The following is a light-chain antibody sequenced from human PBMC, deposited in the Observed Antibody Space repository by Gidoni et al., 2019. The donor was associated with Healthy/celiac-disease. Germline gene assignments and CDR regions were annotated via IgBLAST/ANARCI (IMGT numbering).Light chain of an antibody. CDR2: GAS. CDR1: QSVSSSY. V-gene: IGKV3-20*01. Sequence: EIVLTQSPGTLSLSPGERATLSCRASQSVSSSYLAWYQQKPGQAPRLLIYGASRRATGIPDRFSGSGSGEDFTLTISRLEPEDLAVYYCQQYGSSPPTFGQGTRLEIK. CDR3: QQYGSSPPT. J-gene: IGKJ5*01.